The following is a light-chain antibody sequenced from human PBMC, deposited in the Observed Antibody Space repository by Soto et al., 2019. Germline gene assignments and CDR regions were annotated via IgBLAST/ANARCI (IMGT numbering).Light chain of an antibody. V-gene: IGKV1-5*03. CDR1: QTINNL. CDR2: KAS. Sequence: DIQMTQSPSTLSAFVGDRVTITCRASQTINNLLAWYQQKPGKVPKVLIYKASILDTGVPSRFSGSGFGTEFTLTISSLQPDDFGTYYCQEYETYYWTFGQGTKVEIK. CDR3: QEYETYYWT. J-gene: IGKJ1*01.